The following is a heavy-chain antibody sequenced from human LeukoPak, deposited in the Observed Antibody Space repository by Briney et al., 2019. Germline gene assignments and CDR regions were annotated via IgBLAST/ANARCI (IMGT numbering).Heavy chain of an antibody. J-gene: IGHJ3*02. V-gene: IGHV3-53*01. Sequence: PGGSLRLSCAAAGFTVRSNYMSWVPQAPGKGLEWVSGIYRGGSTYYAASVKGRFTISSDNSKNPLYLQMNSLRAEDTAVYYCARVRVLRYSPDAFDIWGQGTMVTVSA. D-gene: IGHD5-18*01. CDR3: ARVRVLRYSPDAFDI. CDR1: GFTVRSNY. CDR2: IYRGGST.